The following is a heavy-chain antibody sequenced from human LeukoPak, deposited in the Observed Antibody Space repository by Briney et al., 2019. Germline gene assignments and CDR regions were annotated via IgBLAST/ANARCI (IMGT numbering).Heavy chain of an antibody. D-gene: IGHD6-13*01. V-gene: IGHV3-48*03. CDR2: ISSSGSTI. CDR1: GFTFSSYE. J-gene: IGHJ4*02. Sequence: GGSLRLSCAASGFTFSSYEMNWFRQAPGKGLEWVSYISSSGSTIYYADSVKGRFTISRDNAKNSLYLQMNSLIAEDTAVYYCAKDQSAIAGIDYWGQGTLVTVSS. CDR3: AKDQSAIAGIDY.